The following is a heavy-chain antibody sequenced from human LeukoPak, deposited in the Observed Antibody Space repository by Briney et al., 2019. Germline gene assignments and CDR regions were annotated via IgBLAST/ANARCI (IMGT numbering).Heavy chain of an antibody. Sequence: GGSLRLSCAASGFTFSSYAMSWVRQAPGKGLEWVSVLYNAGSTYYADSVKGRFTISRDNSKNTLYLQMYSLRAEDTAVYYCARVRFLEWLLGPMDVWGQGTTVTVSS. CDR2: LYNAGST. CDR1: GFTFSSYA. J-gene: IGHJ6*02. CDR3: ARVRFLEWLLGPMDV. V-gene: IGHV3-53*01. D-gene: IGHD3-3*01.